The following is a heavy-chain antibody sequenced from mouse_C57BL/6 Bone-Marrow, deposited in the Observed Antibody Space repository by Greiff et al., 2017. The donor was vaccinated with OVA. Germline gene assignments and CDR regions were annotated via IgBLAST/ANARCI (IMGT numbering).Heavy chain of an antibody. V-gene: IGHV1-50*01. D-gene: IGHD1-3*01. Sequence: QVQLQQPGAELVKPGASVKLSCKASGYTFTSYWMQWVKQRPGQGLEWIGEIDPSDSYTNYNQKCKGKATLTVDTSSSTAYMQLSSLTSEDSAVYYCAREAPQGYWGQGTTLTVSS. CDR3: AREAPQGY. CDR1: GYTFTSYW. J-gene: IGHJ2*01. CDR2: IDPSDSYT.